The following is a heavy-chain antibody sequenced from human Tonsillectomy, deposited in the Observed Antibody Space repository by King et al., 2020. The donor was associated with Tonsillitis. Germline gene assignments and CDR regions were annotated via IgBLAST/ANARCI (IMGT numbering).Heavy chain of an antibody. D-gene: IGHD5-18*01. J-gene: IGHJ4*02. CDR2: ISYDGSNK. Sequence: VQLVESGGGVVQPGRSLRLSCAASGFTFSSYGMHWVRQAPGKGLEWVAVISYDGSNKYYADSVKGRFTISRDNSKNTLYLQMNSLRAEDTAVYYCAKFGYNYGRIEYWGQGTLVTVSS. CDR1: GFTFSSYG. V-gene: IGHV3-30*18. CDR3: AKFGYNYGRIEY.